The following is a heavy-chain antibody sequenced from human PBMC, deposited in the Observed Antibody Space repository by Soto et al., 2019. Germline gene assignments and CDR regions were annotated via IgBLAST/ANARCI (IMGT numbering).Heavy chain of an antibody. D-gene: IGHD3-10*01. Sequence: EVQLLESGGGLVQPGGSLRLSCAASGFTFSSYAMSWVRQAPGKGLEWVSAISGSGGSTYYADSVKGRFTISRDNSKNTLHLQMNSLRAEGTAVYYRSNGALEGPAFDYWGQGTLVTVSS. CDR2: ISGSGGST. CDR3: SNGALEGPAFDY. CDR1: GFTFSSYA. V-gene: IGHV3-23*01. J-gene: IGHJ4*02.